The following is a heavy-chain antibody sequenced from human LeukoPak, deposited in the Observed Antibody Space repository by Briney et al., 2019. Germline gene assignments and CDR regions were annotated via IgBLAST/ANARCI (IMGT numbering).Heavy chain of an antibody. D-gene: IGHD6-19*01. CDR1: GYSISSGYY. V-gene: IGHV4-38-2*02. Sequence: SETLSLTCTVSGYSISSGYYWGWIRQPPGKGLKWIGSISHSGSTYYNPSLKSRVTISVDTSKNQFSLKLSSLTAADTAVYYCARGGQWLVVAFDIWGQGTMVTVSS. J-gene: IGHJ3*02. CDR2: ISHSGST. CDR3: ARGGQWLVVAFDI.